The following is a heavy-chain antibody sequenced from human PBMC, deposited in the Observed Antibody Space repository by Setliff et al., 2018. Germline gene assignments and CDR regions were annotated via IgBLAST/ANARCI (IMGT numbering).Heavy chain of an antibody. CDR3: ARDSRGLVPAAIEGSYYYYGMDV. V-gene: IGHV1-69*13. CDR1: GGTFSSYA. D-gene: IGHD2-2*02. J-gene: IGHJ6*02. Sequence: ASVKVSCKASGGTFSSYAISWVRQAPGQGLEWMGKIIPLFGTINYAQEFQGRVTITADESTSTAYMELSSLRSEDTAVYYCARDSRGLVPAAIEGSYYYYGMDVWGQGTTVTVSS. CDR2: IIPLFGTI.